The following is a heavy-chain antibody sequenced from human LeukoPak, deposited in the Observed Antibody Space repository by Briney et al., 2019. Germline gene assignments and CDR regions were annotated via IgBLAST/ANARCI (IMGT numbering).Heavy chain of an antibody. Sequence: PSETLSLTCTVSGGSISSYYWSWIRQPPGKGLEWIGYIYYSGSTSYNPSLKSRVTISLDTSKNQFSLKLSSVTAADTAVYYCARATSHGYSYGYVDYWGQGTLVTVSS. V-gene: IGHV4-59*01. J-gene: IGHJ4*02. CDR2: IYYSGST. CDR1: GGSISSYY. CDR3: ARATSHGYSYGYVDY. D-gene: IGHD5-18*01.